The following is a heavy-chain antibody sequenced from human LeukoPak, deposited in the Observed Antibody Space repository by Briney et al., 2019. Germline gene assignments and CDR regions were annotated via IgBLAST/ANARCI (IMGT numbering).Heavy chain of an antibody. J-gene: IGHJ5*02. V-gene: IGHV1-2*02. CDR1: GYTFTGYY. CDR3: PRSLIIPTAVTNWLDP. CDR2: IIPNTGGT. Sequence: ASVRVSCKASGYTFTGYYIHWVRQAPGQGLEWMGWIIPNTGGTNYAQKFQGRVTMTRDTSISTAYMELTNLASDDTAVYFCPRSLIIPTAVTNWLDPWGPGTLVTVSS. D-gene: IGHD6-13*01.